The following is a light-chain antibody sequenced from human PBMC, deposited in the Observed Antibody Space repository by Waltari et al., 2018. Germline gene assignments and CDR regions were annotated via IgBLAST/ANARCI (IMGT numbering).Light chain of an antibody. CDR1: SRVVSTQ. CDR3: QQYAGSPRT. J-gene: IGKJ1*01. V-gene: IGKV3-20*01. CDR2: GAS. Sequence: DIVLTQSAGTLSLSPGERATLFCKATSRVVSTQLAWYQLKPGQAPRLLVFGASTRATGIPDRFSGSGSGTDFTLIITSLEPEDSAVYYCQQYAGSPRTFGQGTKVEIK.